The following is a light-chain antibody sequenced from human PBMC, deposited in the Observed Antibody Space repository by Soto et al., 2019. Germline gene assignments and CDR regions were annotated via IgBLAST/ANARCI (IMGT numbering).Light chain of an antibody. J-gene: IGKJ2*01. Sequence: DIAMTQSPATLSGSPGEGATLSCRASQSVSINLAWYQQKPGQAPRLLIYGASTRATGVPARFSGSGSGTEFALTISSLQSEDVAVYFCQQYNNWPPSYTFGQGTKLEIK. CDR1: QSVSIN. CDR2: GAS. V-gene: IGKV3-15*01. CDR3: QQYNNWPPSYT.